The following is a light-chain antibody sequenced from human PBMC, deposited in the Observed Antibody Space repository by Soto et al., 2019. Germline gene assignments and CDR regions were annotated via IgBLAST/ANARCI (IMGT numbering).Light chain of an antibody. CDR2: ENN. CDR3: GTWDGSLSTWV. V-gene: IGLV1-51*02. Sequence: QSVLTQPPSVSAAPGQKVTISCSGSSSNIGKTYVSWYQQFPGTAPKLLIYENNRRPSGIPDRFSGSKSGTSATLGITGLQTGDEADYYCGTWDGSLSTWVFGGGTKLTVL. CDR1: SSNIGKTY. J-gene: IGLJ3*02.